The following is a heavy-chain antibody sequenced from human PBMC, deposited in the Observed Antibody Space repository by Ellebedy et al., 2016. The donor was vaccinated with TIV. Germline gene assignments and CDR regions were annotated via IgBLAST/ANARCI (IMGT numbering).Heavy chain of an antibody. V-gene: IGHV1-18*01. D-gene: IGHD1-26*01. CDR1: GYTFTNFG. Sequence: ASVKVSXXASGYTFTNFGIRWVRQAPGQGLEWMGWINTYNGDKNYAQNLQGRVTMTTDTSTSTAYMELRSLRSDDTAVYYCARDDRGAHLQPLVDYWGQGTLVTVSS. J-gene: IGHJ4*02. CDR3: ARDDRGAHLQPLVDY. CDR2: INTYNGDK.